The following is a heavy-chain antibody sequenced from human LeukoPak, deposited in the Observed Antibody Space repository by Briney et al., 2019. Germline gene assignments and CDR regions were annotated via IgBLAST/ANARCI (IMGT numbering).Heavy chain of an antibody. CDR1: GFTFSSYA. D-gene: IGHD1-26*01. J-gene: IGHJ4*02. CDR2: ISDSGRST. CDR3: AKTIIVAATGGFDY. Sequence: PGGSLRLSCAASGFTFSSYATFSHYAMSWVRQAPGKGLEWVSFISDSGRSTYYADSVRGWFTISRDNSKNTLYLQMNSLRAEDTAVYYCAKTIIVAATGGFDYWGQGTLVTVSS. V-gene: IGHV3-23*01.